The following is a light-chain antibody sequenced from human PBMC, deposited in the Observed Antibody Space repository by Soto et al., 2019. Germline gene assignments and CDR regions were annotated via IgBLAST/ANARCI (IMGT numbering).Light chain of an antibody. J-gene: IGKJ1*01. Sequence: IVLTQSPGTLSLSPGERATLSCRASQSVGSNFLAWYQQKRGQAPRILIYAASNRASGIPDRLSGSGSGSDLTLPISRREPEDFAVYYCQQYGSPPWAFGQGTRVEI. V-gene: IGKV3-20*01. CDR2: AAS. CDR3: QQYGSPPWA. CDR1: QSVGSNF.